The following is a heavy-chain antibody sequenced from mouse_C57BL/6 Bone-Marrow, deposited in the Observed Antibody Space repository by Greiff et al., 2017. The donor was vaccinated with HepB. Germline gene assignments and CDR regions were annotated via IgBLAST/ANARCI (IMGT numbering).Heavy chain of an antibody. CDR1: GYTFTDHT. CDR2: IYPRDGST. Sequence: VQLQQSDAELVKPGASVKISCKVSGYTFTDHTIHWMKQRPEQGLEWIGYIYPRDGSTKYNEKFKGKATLTADKSSSTAYMQLNSLTSEDAAVYFCARWDDYCYWYFDVWGTGTTVTVSS. V-gene: IGHV1-78*01. J-gene: IGHJ1*03. CDR3: ARWDDYCYWYFDV. D-gene: IGHD2-4*01.